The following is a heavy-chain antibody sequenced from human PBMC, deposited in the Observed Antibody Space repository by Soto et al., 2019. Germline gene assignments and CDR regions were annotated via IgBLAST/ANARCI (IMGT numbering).Heavy chain of an antibody. Sequence: QVQLVQSGAEVKKPGASVKVSCKASGYTFTNYYLHWVRQAAGQGLEWVAMINPGGGSTRYAQKFQGSITVTRDTSTSTVYMELSSLRSDDTAVYFCARDIGDDYDFDHSGQGTLVTVSS. V-gene: IGHV1-46*03. J-gene: IGHJ4*02. CDR3: ARDIGDDYDFDH. CDR1: GYTFTNYY. D-gene: IGHD4-17*01. CDR2: INPGGGST.